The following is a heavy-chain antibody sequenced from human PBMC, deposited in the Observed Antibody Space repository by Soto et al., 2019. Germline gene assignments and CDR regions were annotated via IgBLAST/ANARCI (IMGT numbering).Heavy chain of an antibody. V-gene: IGHV4-34*01. CDR2: INHSGSA. CDR1: GGSFSDYF. CDR3: ARTITGTYTFDY. D-gene: IGHD1-7*01. Sequence: SETLSLTCAVYGGSFSDYFWSWIRQPPGKGLEWIGEINHSGSANYIPSLRSRVTISVDTSKNQFSLKLNSVTAADTAVYYCARTITGTYTFDYWGQGTLVTVSS. J-gene: IGHJ4*02.